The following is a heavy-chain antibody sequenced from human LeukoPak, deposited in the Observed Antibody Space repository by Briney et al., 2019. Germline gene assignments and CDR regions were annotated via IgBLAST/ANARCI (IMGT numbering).Heavy chain of an antibody. V-gene: IGHV1-69*05. J-gene: IGHJ4*02. CDR2: IIPIFGTA. CDR3: ARDLKQQLVAILDY. Sequence: SVKVSCKASGGTFSSYAISWVRQAPGQGLEWMGGIIPIFGTANYAQKFQGRITMTRDMSTSTVYMELSSLRSEDTAVYYCARDLKQQLVAILDYWGQGTLVTVSS. D-gene: IGHD6-13*01. CDR1: GGTFSSYA.